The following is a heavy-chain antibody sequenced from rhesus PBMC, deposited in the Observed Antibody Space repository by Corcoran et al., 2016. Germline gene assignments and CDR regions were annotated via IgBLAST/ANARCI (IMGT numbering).Heavy chain of an antibody. D-gene: IGHD2-21*01. CDR1: GFTFSDYW. CDR3: ARLQAYCTGSGCYFDY. CDR2: ISQPRGSNT. V-gene: IGHV3-37*01. Sequence: EVQLVETGGGLVQPGGSLKLSCAASGFTFSDYWMAWVRQATGKGLEWVSSISQPRGSNTYYLDPVKGRFTNSRDNAKNTLYLQMNSLRAEDTAVYYCARLQAYCTGSGCYFDYWGQGVLVTVSS. J-gene: IGHJ4*01.